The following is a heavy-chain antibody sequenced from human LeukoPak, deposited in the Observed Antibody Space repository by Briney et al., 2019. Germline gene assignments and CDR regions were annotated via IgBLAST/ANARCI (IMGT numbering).Heavy chain of an antibody. V-gene: IGHV4-59*11. Sequence: SETLSLTCSVSGGPINSHYWSWIRQPPGKRLEWIGYIFNTGNTNYNPSLGSQVTMSVDASRDQFFLRLSSVTAADTAIYYCATRPAGTSWYGVFDYWSQGTLVTVSS. D-gene: IGHD3-10*01. CDR2: IFNTGNT. CDR1: GGPINSHY. J-gene: IGHJ4*02. CDR3: ATRPAGTSWYGVFDY.